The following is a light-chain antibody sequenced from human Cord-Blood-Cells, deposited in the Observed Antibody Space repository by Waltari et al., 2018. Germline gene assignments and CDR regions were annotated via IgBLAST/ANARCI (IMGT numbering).Light chain of an antibody. J-gene: IGLJ2*01. CDR1: STDVAGYNY. V-gene: IGLV2-14*01. Sequence: QSAMTQPAPEPRSPGQPITVSCTRTSTDVAGYNYDPWYQQHPGKAPKLMMYDVSNRRSGVSNRVSGAKSGNTASLTISGLQAEDEADYYCSSYTSSSTVVFGGGTKLTVL. CDR2: DVS. CDR3: SSYTSSSTVV.